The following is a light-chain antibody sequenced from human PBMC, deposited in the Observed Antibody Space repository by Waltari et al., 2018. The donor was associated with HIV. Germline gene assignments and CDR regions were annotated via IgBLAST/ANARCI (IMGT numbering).Light chain of an antibody. Sequence: QSALTQPASVSASPGQSLTISRDCSAYEYVSWYQQHPGKPPKVIIYEVSNRPSGISFRFSGSKSGNTATLTISGLQPEDEADYFCTSYVSGSTPVFGRGTKVTVL. CDR3: TSYVSGSTPV. CDR1: DCSAYEY. CDR2: EVS. J-gene: IGLJ2*01. V-gene: IGLV2-14*01.